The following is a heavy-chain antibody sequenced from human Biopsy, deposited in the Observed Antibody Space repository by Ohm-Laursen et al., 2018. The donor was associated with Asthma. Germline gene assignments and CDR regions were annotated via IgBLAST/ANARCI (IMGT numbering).Heavy chain of an antibody. CDR1: GFTVSTNG. Sequence: SLRLSCAASGFTVSTNGMSWVRQPPGKGLEWVAVIYNGGGTYYADSAQGRVTIYRDNSKNTLSLQMNSLRAEDTAVYYCASAYGGSFFSGAFDIWGQGTMVTVSS. J-gene: IGHJ3*02. D-gene: IGHD4-23*01. CDR3: ASAYGGSFFSGAFDI. V-gene: IGHV3-53*01. CDR2: IYNGGGT.